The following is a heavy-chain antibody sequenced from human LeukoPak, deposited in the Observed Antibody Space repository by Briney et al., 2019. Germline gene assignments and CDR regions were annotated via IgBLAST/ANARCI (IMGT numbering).Heavy chain of an antibody. D-gene: IGHD4-23*01. V-gene: IGHV3-11*01. CDR1: GFTFSDYY. CDR2: ISSSGSTI. CDR3: ARDRRLTVARYYYYGMDV. J-gene: IGHJ6*02. Sequence: GGSLRLSCAASGFTFSDYYMSWIRKAPGKGLEWVSYISSSGSTIYYADSVKGRFTISRDNAKNSLYLQMNSLRAEDTAVYYCARDRRLTVARYYYYGMDVWGQGTTVTVSS.